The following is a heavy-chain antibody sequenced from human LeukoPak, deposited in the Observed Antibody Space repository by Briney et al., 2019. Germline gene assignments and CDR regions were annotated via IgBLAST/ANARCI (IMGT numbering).Heavy chain of an antibody. CDR2: INPNSGGT. D-gene: IGHD3-22*01. CDR3: ARAEEHETYYYDSSGPNWFDP. J-gene: IGHJ5*02. V-gene: IGHV1-2*02. Sequence: ASVKVSCKASGYTFTDYYIHWVRQAPGQGLEWMGWINPNSGGTNYAQKFQGRVTMTRDTSISTAYMELSRLRSDDTAVYYCARAEEHETYYYDSSGPNWFDPWGQGTLVTVSS. CDR1: GYTFTDYY.